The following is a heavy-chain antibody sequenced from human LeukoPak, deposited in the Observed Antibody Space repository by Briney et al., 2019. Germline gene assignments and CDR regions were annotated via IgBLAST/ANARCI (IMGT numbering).Heavy chain of an antibody. Sequence: ASVNVSCKASGYTFTSYAMHWVRQAPGQRLEWMGWINAGNGNTKYSQKFQGRVTITRDTSASTAYMELSSLRSEDTAVYYCARMMIGDYGSGSYSDYWGQGTLVTVSS. J-gene: IGHJ4*02. CDR2: INAGNGNT. CDR3: ARMMIGDYGSGSYSDY. V-gene: IGHV1-3*01. D-gene: IGHD3-10*01. CDR1: GYTFTSYA.